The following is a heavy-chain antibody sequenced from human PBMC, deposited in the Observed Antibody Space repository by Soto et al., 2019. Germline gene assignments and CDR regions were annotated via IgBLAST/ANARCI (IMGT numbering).Heavy chain of an antibody. CDR1: GFTFDDYT. Sequence: GGSLRLSCAASGFTFDDYTMHWVRQAPGKGLEWVSLISWDGGSTYYADSVKGRFTISRDNSKNSLYLQMNSLRTEDTALYYCAKDGFWSGRTSYYFDYWGQGTLVTVSS. V-gene: IGHV3-43*01. D-gene: IGHD3-3*01. CDR2: ISWDGGST. CDR3: AKDGFWSGRTSYYFDY. J-gene: IGHJ4*02.